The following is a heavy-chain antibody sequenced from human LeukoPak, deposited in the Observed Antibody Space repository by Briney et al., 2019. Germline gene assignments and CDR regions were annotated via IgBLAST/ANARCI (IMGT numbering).Heavy chain of an antibody. J-gene: IGHJ4*02. CDR2: IDIDGSGT. Sequence: GGSLRLSCAASGFTFSSYWMHWVRQAPGKGLVWVSRIDIDGSGTTYADSVKGRFTISRDNAKNTLYLQMNSLRAEDTAVYYCARMRWLQLGYFDYWGQGTLVTVSS. CDR3: ARMRWLQLGYFDY. D-gene: IGHD5-24*01. CDR1: GFTFSSYW. V-gene: IGHV3-74*01.